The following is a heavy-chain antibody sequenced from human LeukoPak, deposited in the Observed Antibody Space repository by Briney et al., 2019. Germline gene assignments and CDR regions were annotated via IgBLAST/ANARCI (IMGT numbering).Heavy chain of an antibody. CDR3: ARDGEYYYDSSGYYHNWFDP. CDR1: GGSFSGYY. Sequence: PSETLSLTCAVYGGSFSGYYWSWIRQPPGKGLEWIGEINHSGSTNYNPSLKSRVTISVDTSKNQFSLKLSSVTAADTAVYYCARDGEYYYDSSGYYHNWFDPWGQGTLVTVSS. V-gene: IGHV4-34*01. J-gene: IGHJ5*02. CDR2: INHSGST. D-gene: IGHD3-22*01.